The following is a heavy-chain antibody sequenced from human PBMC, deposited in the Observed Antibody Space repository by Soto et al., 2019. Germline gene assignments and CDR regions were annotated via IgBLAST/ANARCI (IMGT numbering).Heavy chain of an antibody. D-gene: IGHD2-2*01. CDR2: ISYDGSNK. V-gene: IGHV3-30*18. J-gene: IGHJ6*02. CDR1: GFTFSSYG. Sequence: QVQLVESGGGVVQPGRSLRLSCAASGFTFSSYGMHWVRQAPGKGLEWVAVISYDGSNKYYADSVKGRFTISRDNSKNTLYLQMNSLRAEDTAVYYCAKDCTISIFQRVGMDVWGQGTTVTVSS. CDR3: AKDCTISIFQRVGMDV.